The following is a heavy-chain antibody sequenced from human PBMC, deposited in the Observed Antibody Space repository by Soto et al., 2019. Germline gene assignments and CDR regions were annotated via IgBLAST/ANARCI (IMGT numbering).Heavy chain of an antibody. CDR3: ARGEITMVRGVIIPYYYGMDV. CDR1: GGSISSGGYY. V-gene: IGHV4-31*03. CDR2: IYYSGST. J-gene: IGHJ6*02. D-gene: IGHD3-10*01. Sequence: SSETLSLTCTVSGGSISSGGYYWSWIRQHPGKGLEWIGYIYYSGSTYYNPSLKSRVTISVDTSKNQFSLKLSSVTAADTAVYYCARGEITMVRGVIIPYYYGMDVWGQGTTVTVSS.